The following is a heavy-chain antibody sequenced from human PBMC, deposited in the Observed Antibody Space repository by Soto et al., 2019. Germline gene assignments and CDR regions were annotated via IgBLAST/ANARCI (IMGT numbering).Heavy chain of an antibody. CDR2: IYHTGKA. D-gene: IGHD1-1*01. CDR3: AKDRSTMRWFDP. V-gene: IGHV4-4*02. Sequence: PSETLSLTCAVSGDSISGNNWWSWVRQSPGKGLEWIGEIYHTGKATYNPSLKTRVTMSLDTSKNEVSLRMTSVTAADTAVYFCAKDRSTMRWFDPWGQGILVTVSS. J-gene: IGHJ5*02. CDR1: GDSISGNNW.